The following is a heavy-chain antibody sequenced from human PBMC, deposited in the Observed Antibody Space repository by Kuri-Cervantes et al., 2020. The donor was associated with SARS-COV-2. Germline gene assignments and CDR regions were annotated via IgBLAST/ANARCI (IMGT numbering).Heavy chain of an antibody. D-gene: IGHD3-3*01. Sequence: GESLKISCAASGFTFSSYAMSWVRQAPGKGLEWVSAISGSGGSTYYADSVKGRFTISRDNSKNTLYLQMNSLRAEDTAVYYCARVSSYDFWSGSTFSLYYYYYYMDVWGKGTTVTVSS. CDR2: ISGSGGST. CDR1: GFTFSSYA. V-gene: IGHV3-23*01. CDR3: ARVSSYDFWSGSTFSLYYYYYYMDV. J-gene: IGHJ6*03.